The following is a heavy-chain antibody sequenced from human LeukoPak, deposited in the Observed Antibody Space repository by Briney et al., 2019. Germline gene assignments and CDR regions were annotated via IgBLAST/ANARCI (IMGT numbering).Heavy chain of an antibody. CDR2: ISYDGSNK. V-gene: IGHV3-30*04. J-gene: IGHJ4*02. D-gene: IGHD5-18*01. CDR3: ARVKGYSYGYDY. CDR1: GFTFSSYA. Sequence: GGSLRLSCAASGFTFSSYAMHWVRQAPGKGLEWVAVISYDGSNKYYADSVKGRFTISRDNAKNSLYLQMNSLRAEDTAVYYCARVKGYSYGYDYWGQGTLVTVSS.